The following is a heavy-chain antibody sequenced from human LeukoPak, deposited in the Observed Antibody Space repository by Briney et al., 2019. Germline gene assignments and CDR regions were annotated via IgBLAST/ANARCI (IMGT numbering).Heavy chain of an antibody. CDR1: GYSFTSYW. D-gene: IGHD5-24*01. J-gene: IGHJ4*02. V-gene: IGHV5-51*01. Sequence: GESLKISFKGSGYSFTSYWIGWVRPMPGKGLEWMGIIYPVDSDSRYSPSFQGQVTISADKSISTAYLQWNSLKASDTAMYYCARLRDAYPDYWGQGTLITVSS. CDR3: ARLRDAYPDY. CDR2: IYPVDSDS.